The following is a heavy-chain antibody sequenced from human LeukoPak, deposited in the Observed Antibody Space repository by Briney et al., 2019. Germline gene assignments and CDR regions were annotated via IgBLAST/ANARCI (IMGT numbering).Heavy chain of an antibody. D-gene: IGHD3-10*01. CDR2: IWYDGSNK. J-gene: IGHJ4*02. CDR3: AREGFYGSGSSPTFYFDY. CDR1: GFTFSSYG. Sequence: SGGSLRLSCAASGFTFSSYGVHWVRQAPGKGLEWVAVIWYDGSNKYYADSVKGRFTISRDNSKNTLYLQMNSLRAEDTAVYYCAREGFYGSGSSPTFYFDYWGQGTLVTVSS. V-gene: IGHV3-33*01.